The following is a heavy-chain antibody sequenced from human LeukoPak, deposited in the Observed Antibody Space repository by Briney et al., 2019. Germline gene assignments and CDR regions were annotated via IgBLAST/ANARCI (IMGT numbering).Heavy chain of an antibody. D-gene: IGHD3-22*01. J-gene: IGHJ4*02. CDR1: GFTFGSYG. CDR3: AKDSSYYHDSNGYFDY. Sequence: GGSLRLSCAASGFTFGSYGMHWVRQAPGKGLEWVAVISYDGSNKYYADSVKGRFTISRDNSKNTLYLQMNSLRAEDTAVYYCAKDSSYYHDSNGYFDYWGQGTLVTVSS. CDR2: ISYDGSNK. V-gene: IGHV3-30*18.